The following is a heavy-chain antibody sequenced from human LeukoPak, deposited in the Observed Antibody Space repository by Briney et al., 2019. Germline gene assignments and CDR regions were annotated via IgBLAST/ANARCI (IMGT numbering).Heavy chain of an antibody. D-gene: IGHD3-9*01. CDR2: INSDASSR. CDR1: GFTFSSYW. J-gene: IGHJ4*02. Sequence: GGSLRLSCIASGFTFSSYWMHWVRQAPGKGLVWVSRINSDASSRNYADSVKGRFTISRDNSKNTLYLQMNSLRAEDTAVYYCASHGILTDYFDYWGQGTLVTVSS. CDR3: ASHGILTDYFDY. V-gene: IGHV3-74*01.